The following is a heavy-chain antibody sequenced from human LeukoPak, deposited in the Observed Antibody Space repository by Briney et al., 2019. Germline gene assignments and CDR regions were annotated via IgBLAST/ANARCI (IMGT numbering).Heavy chain of an antibody. V-gene: IGHV3-23*01. Sequence: GGSLRLSCAASGFTFSSYAMSWVRQAPGKGLEWVSAISGSGGSTYYADSVKGRFTISRDNSKNTLYLQMNSLRAEDTAVYYCAKNEGVVVVVAATGGLYYFDYWGQGTLVTVSS. D-gene: IGHD2-15*01. CDR3: AKNEGVVVVVAATGGLYYFDY. CDR1: GFTFSSYA. J-gene: IGHJ4*02. CDR2: ISGSGGST.